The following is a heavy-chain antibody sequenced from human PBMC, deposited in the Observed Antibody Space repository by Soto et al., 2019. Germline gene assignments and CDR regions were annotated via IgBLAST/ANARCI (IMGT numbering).Heavy chain of an antibody. CDR2: IRSKAYGGTT. D-gene: IGHD5-18*01. V-gene: IGHV3-49*04. Sequence: PGGSLRLSCTASGFTFGDYAMSWVRQAPGKGLEWVGFIRSKAYGGTTEYAASVKGRFTISRDDSKSIAYLQMNSLKTEDTAVYYCTRGYQSFDYWGQGTLVTVSS. J-gene: IGHJ4*02. CDR1: GFTFGDYA. CDR3: TRGYQSFDY.